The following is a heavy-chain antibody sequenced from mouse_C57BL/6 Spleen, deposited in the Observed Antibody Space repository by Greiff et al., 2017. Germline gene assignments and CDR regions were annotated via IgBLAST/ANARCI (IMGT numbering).Heavy chain of an antibody. CDR1: GYSFTGYY. D-gene: IGHD2-2*01. CDR2: IYPYNGVS. V-gene: IGHV1-31*01. J-gene: IGHJ2*01. Sequence: EVKVEESGPELVKPGASVKISCKASGYSFTGYYMHWVKQSHGNILDWIGYIYPYNGVSSYNQKFKGKATLTVDKSSSTAYMELRSLTSEDSAVYYCARSGGYDAFDYWGQGTTLTVSS. CDR3: ARSGGYDAFDY.